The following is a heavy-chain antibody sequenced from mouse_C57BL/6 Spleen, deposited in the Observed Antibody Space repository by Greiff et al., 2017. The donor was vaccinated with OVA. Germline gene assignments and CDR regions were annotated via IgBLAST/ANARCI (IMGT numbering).Heavy chain of an antibody. CDR3: ARRGYSPWFAY. CDR2: IDPSDSYT. V-gene: IGHV1-50*01. Sequence: QVHVKQPGAELVKPGASVKLSCKASGYTFTSYWMQWVKQRPGQGLEWIGEIDPSDSYTNYNQKFKGKATLTVDTSSSTAYMQLSSRTSEDSAVYYCARRGYSPWFAYWGQGTLVTVSA. CDR1: GYTFTSYW. J-gene: IGHJ3*01. D-gene: IGHD2-12*01.